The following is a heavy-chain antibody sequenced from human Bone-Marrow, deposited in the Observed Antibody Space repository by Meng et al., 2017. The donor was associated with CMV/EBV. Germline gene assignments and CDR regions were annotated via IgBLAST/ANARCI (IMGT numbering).Heavy chain of an antibody. CDR2: INPSVGST. V-gene: IGHV1-46*01. D-gene: IGHD6-6*01. J-gene: IGHJ5*02. Sequence: SAHTFTSYYMHWVRQAPGQGLEWMEIINPSVGSTSYAQKFQGRLTMTRDTSTSTVYMELSSLRSEDTAVYYCARGFQSSSSTGWFDPWGQGTLVTVSS. CDR1: AHTFTSYY. CDR3: ARGFQSSSSTGWFDP.